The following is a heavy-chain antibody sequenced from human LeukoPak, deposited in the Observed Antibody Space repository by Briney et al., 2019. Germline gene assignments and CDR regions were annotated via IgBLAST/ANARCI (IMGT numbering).Heavy chain of an antibody. Sequence: GGSLRLSCAASGFTFSSYAMSWVRQAPGKGLEWVSGISGSDGSTNYADSVKGRFTVSRDNSRNTLYLQMNSLRAEDTALYYCARSVQWLVPHDYWGQGTLVTVSS. D-gene: IGHD6-19*01. CDR2: ISGSDGST. CDR3: ARSVQWLVPHDY. J-gene: IGHJ4*02. V-gene: IGHV3-23*01. CDR1: GFTFSSYA.